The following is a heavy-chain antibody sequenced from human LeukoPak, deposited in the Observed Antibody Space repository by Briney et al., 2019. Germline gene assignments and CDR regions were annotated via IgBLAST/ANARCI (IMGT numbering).Heavy chain of an antibody. J-gene: IGHJ4*02. CDR3: ARATVGGTNSYFDY. CDR1: GFTVSSDY. CDR2: IYSSGST. Sequence: GGSLRLSCAASGFTVSSDYMSWVRQAPGKGLDWVSVIYSSGSTYYADSVKGRFTISRDNSKNTLYLQMNSLRSEDTAVYYCARATVGGTNSYFDYWGQGTLVTVSS. D-gene: IGHD1-7*01. V-gene: IGHV3-53*05.